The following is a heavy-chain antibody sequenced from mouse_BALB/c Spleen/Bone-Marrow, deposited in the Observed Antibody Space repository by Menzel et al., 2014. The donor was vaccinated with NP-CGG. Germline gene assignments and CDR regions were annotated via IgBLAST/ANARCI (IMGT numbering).Heavy chain of an antibody. V-gene: IGHV5-6-4*01. D-gene: IGHD2-1*01. J-gene: IGHJ4*01. CDR3: TRDGKGNYDYAMDY. CDR2: ISSGGSYT. Sequence: EVMLVESGVGLVKPGGSLKLSCAASGFTFSSYTMSWVRQTPEKRLEWVATISSGGSYTYYPDSVKGRFTISRDNAKNTLYLQMSSLKSEDTAMYYCTRDGKGNYDYAMDYWGQGTSVTVSS. CDR1: GFTFSSYT.